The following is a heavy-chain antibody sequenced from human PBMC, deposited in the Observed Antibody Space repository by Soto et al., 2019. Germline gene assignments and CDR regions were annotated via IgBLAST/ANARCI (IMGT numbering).Heavy chain of an antibody. CDR2: ISGSDGKT. Sequence: DVRLAEAGGGLVQPGGSLRLSCTTSGFSFASFAMTWVRQAPGKGLEWVATISGSDGKTYYAYSVKGRFSISRDTSRNTLYLQMNSLRADDTAIYYCAKWSYLDYWGQGTRVTVSS. J-gene: IGHJ4*02. CDR1: GFSFASFA. D-gene: IGHD3-3*01. V-gene: IGHV3-23*04. CDR3: AKWSYLDY.